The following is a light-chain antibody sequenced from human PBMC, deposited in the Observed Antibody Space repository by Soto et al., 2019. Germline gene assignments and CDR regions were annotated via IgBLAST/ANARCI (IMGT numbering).Light chain of an antibody. CDR2: GAS. J-gene: IGKJ2*01. CDR1: QIISSTY. Sequence: DIVLTQSPGTLSLSPGERATLSCRASQIISSTYLGWYQQKPGQAPRLLIYGASSRATGIPDRFSGSGSGTDFTLTMRRLEPEDFAVYYCQHYGTSLYTFGPGTQLEIK. CDR3: QHYGTSLYT. V-gene: IGKV3-20*01.